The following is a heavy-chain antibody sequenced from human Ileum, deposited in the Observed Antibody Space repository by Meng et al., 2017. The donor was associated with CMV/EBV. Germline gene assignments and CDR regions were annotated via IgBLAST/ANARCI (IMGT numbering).Heavy chain of an antibody. J-gene: IGHJ4*02. D-gene: IGHD6-13*01. CDR2: TYYRSKWFN. Sequence: QDQLQQAGPGLVKTPQPRFLTCAISGDSVSSTTVTWNWIRQSPSRGLEWLGRTYYRSKWFNDYALSVRGRITINPDISKNQLSLQLNSVTPEDTAVYYCVRLTGNSWLDYWGRGTLVTVSS. CDR1: GDSVSSTTVT. CDR3: VRLTGNSWLDY. V-gene: IGHV6-1*01.